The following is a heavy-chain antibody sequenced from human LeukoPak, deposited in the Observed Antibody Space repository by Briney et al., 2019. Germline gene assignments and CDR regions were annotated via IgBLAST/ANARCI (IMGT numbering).Heavy chain of an antibody. CDR1: GGSTSSHTYY. V-gene: IGHV4-39*01. J-gene: IGHJ4*02. CDR2: VYYSGAT. CDR3: ARLHAVPSNDY. Sequence: PSETLSLTCTVSGGSTSSHTYYWGWIRQPPGKGLEWVGSVYYSGATYYNPSLKSRVTISVDTSKNQFSLTLTSVTAADTAVYYCARLHAVPSNDYWGQGTLVIVSS.